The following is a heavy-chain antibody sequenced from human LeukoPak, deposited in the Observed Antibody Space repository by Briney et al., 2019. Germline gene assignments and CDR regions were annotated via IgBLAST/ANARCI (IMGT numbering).Heavy chain of an antibody. D-gene: IGHD6-6*01. V-gene: IGHV3-7*01. CDR1: GFTFSSYW. CDR3: ARGFYSSSSSPDY. J-gene: IGHJ4*02. CDR2: IKQDGSEK. Sequence: PGGPLRLSCAASGFTFSSYWMSWVRQAPGKGLEWVANIKQDGSEKYYVDSVKGGFTISRDNAKNSLYLQMNSLRPEDTAVYYCARGFYSSSSSPDYWGQGTLVTVSS.